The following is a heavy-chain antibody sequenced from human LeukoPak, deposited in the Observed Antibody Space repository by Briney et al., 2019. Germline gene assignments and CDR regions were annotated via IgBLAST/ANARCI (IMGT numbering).Heavy chain of an antibody. D-gene: IGHD3-3*01. CDR1: GGTFSSYA. V-gene: IGHV1-69*04. CDR3: ARDLWDDFWSGYYTDYYYGMDV. Sequence: ASVKVSCRASGGTFSSYAISWVRQAPGQGLEWMGRIIPILGIANYAQKFQGRVPITADKSTSTAYLELSSLRSEATAVYYCARDLWDDFWSGYYTDYYYGMDVWGQGTTVTVPS. CDR2: IIPILGIA. J-gene: IGHJ6*02.